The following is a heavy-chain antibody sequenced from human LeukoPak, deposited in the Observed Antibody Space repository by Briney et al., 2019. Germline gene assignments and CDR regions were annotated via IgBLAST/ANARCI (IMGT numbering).Heavy chain of an antibody. CDR2: IKSKTDGGTT. CDR3: TTDGYYDFWSGATFDY. D-gene: IGHD3-3*01. CDR1: GFTFSNAW. Sequence: GGPRRLSCAASGFTFSNAWMSWVRQAPGKGLEWGGRIKSKTDGGTTDYAAPVKGRFTISRDDSKNTLYLQMNSLKTEDTAVYYCTTDGYYDFWSGATFDYWGQGTLVTVSS. J-gene: IGHJ4*02. V-gene: IGHV3-15*01.